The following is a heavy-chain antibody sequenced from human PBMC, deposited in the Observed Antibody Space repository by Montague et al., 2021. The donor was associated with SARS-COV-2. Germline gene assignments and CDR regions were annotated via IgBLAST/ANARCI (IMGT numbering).Heavy chain of an antibody. D-gene: IGHD4-11*01. Sequence: SETLSLTCDVDSGPLSAYYWSWVRQPPGKGLEWIGEIQPYGHTSYNPSLMSRVTLSLGTSSNPFSLKLTSVTAADTAVYYCARGLYYNKGLDYWGQGILVTVSS. J-gene: IGHJ4*02. CDR3: ARGLYYNKGLDY. CDR2: IQPYGHT. V-gene: IGHV4-34*01. CDR1: SGPLSAYY.